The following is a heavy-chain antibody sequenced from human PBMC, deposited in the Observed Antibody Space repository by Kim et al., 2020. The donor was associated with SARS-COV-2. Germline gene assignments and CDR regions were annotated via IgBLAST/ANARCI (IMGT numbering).Heavy chain of an antibody. CDR1: GGSISSGGYY. J-gene: IGHJ3*02. Sequence: SETLSLTCTVSGGSISSGGYYWSWIRQHPGKGLEWIGYIYYSGSTYYNPSLKSRVTISVDTSKNQFSLKLSSVTAADTAVYYCARGQGIQLWSLKPENAFDIWGQGTMVTVSS. CDR2: IYYSGST. D-gene: IGHD5-18*01. CDR3: ARGQGIQLWSLKPENAFDI. V-gene: IGHV4-31*03.